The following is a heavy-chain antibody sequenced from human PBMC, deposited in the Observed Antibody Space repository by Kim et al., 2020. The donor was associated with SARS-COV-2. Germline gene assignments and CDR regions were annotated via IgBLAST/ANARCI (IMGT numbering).Heavy chain of an antibody. D-gene: IGHD6-13*01. CDR2: IYYSGST. CDR1: GGSISSYY. V-gene: IGHV4-59*13. J-gene: IGHJ5*02. CDR3: ASWGTQKGIAAAGTGGRPLWEGESA. Sequence: SETLSLTCTVSGGSISSYYWSWIRQPPGKGLEWIGYIYYSGSTNYNPSLKSRVTISVDTSKNQFSLKLSSVTAADTAVYYCASWGTQKGIAAAGTGGRPLWEGESAWGQGTLVTVSS.